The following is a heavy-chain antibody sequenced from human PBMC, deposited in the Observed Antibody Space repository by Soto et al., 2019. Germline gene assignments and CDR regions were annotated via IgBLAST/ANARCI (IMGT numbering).Heavy chain of an antibody. J-gene: IGHJ4*02. CDR1: GFTVSSNY. CDR2: IYSGGST. CDR3: ARERGYCSSTSCYVFDY. D-gene: IGHD2-2*01. V-gene: IGHV3-66*01. Sequence: GGSLRLSCAASGFTVSSNYMSWVRQAPGKGLEWVSVIYSGGSTYYADSVKGRFTISRDNSKNTLYLQMNSLRAEDTAVYYCARERGYCSSTSCYVFDYWGQGTLVTVSS.